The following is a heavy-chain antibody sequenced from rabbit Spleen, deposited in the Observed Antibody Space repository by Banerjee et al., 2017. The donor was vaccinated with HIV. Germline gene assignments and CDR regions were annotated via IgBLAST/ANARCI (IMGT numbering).Heavy chain of an antibody. CDR3: ARDTGSSVSSYGMDL. V-gene: IGHV1S45*01. CDR2: IDTGSSGFT. D-gene: IGHD8-1*01. CDR1: GVSFSSDSY. J-gene: IGHJ6*01. Sequence: QEQLVESGGGLVKPEASLTLTCIASGVSFSSDSYMCWVRQAPGKGLEWIACIDTGSSGFTYFASWAKGRFSISKTSSTTVTLQKTSLTVADTATYFFARDTGSSVSSYGMDLWGPGTLVTVS.